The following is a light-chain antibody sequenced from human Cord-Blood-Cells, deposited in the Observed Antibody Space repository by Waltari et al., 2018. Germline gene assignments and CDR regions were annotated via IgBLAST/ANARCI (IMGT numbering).Light chain of an antibody. CDR3: SSYTSSSTLV. CDR2: EVS. CDR1: SRDVGGYNN. J-gene: IGLJ1*01. V-gene: IGLV2-14*01. Sequence: QSALTQPASVSGSPGQSITISFTGTSRDVGGYNNVSWYQQHPGKAPKLMIYEVSNRPSGVSNRFSGSKSGNTASLTISGLQAEDEADYYCSSYTSSSTLVFGTGTKVTVL.